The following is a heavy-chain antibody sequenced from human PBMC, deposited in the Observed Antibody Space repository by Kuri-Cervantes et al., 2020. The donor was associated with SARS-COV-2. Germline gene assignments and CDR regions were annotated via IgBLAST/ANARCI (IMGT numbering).Heavy chain of an antibody. Sequence: GGSLRLSCAASGFTFSSYGMHWVRQAPGKGLEWVSSISSSSSYIYYADSVKGRFTISRDNAKNSLYLQMNSLRAEDTAVYYCASRGCSSTSCYTYWFDPWGQGTLVTVSS. D-gene: IGHD2-2*02. V-gene: IGHV3-21*04. J-gene: IGHJ5*02. CDR2: ISSSSSYI. CDR3: ASRGCSSTSCYTYWFDP. CDR1: GFTFSSYG.